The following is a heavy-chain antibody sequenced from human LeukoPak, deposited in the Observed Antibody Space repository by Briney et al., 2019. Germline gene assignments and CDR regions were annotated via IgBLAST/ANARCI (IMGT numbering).Heavy chain of an antibody. CDR3: ARLLAGCPGGRCRAHFDY. D-gene: IGHD2-15*01. Sequence: PSETLSLTCSVSGDSINSNYWSWMRQPPGKGLEWIGYIYYGGSTNYNPSLKSRVSMSVDTSKNQFSLNPSSVTAADTAVYYCARLLAGCPGGRCRAHFDYWGQGTLVTVSS. CDR1: GDSINSNY. V-gene: IGHV4-59*01. J-gene: IGHJ4*02. CDR2: IYYGGST.